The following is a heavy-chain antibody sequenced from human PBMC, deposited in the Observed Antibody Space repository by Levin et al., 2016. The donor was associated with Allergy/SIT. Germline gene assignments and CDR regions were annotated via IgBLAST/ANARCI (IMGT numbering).Heavy chain of an antibody. V-gene: IGHV1-69*13. D-gene: IGHD3-22*01. CDR1: GGTFSSYA. J-gene: IGHJ6*02. Sequence: SVKVSCKASGGTFSSYAISWVRQAPGQGLEWMGGIIPIFGTANYAQKFQGRVTITADESTSTAYMELSSLRSEDTAVYYCARVIPGFIGLLGYYYYGMDVWGQGTTVTVSS. CDR3: ARVIPGFIGLLGYYYYGMDV. CDR2: IIPIFGTA.